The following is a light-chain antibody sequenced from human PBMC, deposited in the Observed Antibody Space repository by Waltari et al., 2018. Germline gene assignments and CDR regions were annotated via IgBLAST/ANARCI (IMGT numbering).Light chain of an antibody. Sequence: QSVRTQPPSASGTPGQRVPIPCSRRRSNIGTHSVNWYQQVTGTAPKLLIHSNNERPSGVPDRFSGSKSGTSGSLAISGLQSEDEADYYCALWDDSLNGVVFGGGTKLTVL. CDR3: ALWDDSLNGVV. V-gene: IGLV1-44*01. CDR2: SNN. J-gene: IGLJ2*01. CDR1: RSNIGTHS.